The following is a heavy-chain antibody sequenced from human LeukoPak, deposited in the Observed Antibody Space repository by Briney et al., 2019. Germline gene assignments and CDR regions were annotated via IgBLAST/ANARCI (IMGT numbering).Heavy chain of an antibody. CDR3: ARGRIGNCDFWSGYYRYYMDV. D-gene: IGHD3-3*01. CDR1: GGSFSGYY. Sequence: KPSETLSLTCAVYGGSFSGYYWSWIRQPPGKGLEWIGEINHSGSTNYNPSLKSRVTISVDTSKNQFSLKLSSVTAADTAVYYCARGRIGNCDFWSGYYRYYMDVWGKGTTVTVSS. J-gene: IGHJ6*03. V-gene: IGHV4-34*01. CDR2: INHSGST.